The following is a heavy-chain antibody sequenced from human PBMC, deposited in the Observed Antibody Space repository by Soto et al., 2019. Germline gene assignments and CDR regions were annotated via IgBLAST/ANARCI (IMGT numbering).Heavy chain of an antibody. V-gene: IGHV3-11*01. Sequence: QVQLVESGGGLVKPGGSLRLSCEASGFSFSDYYMSWIRQAPGKGLAGVSYISGSETNIYYADSVKGRFTISRDNAKNSLYLQMNSLRAEDTAVYYCARGRYDSVLYYDLWGRGTLVTVSS. CDR2: ISGSETNI. J-gene: IGHJ2*01. CDR3: ARGRYDSVLYYDL. D-gene: IGHD6-19*01. CDR1: GFSFSDYY.